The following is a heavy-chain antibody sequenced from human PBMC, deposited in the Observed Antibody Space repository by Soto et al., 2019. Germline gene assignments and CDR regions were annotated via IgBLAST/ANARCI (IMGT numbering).Heavy chain of an antibody. CDR1: GGTFSSYT. Sequence: QVQLVQSGAEVKKPGSSVKVSCKASGGTFSSYTISWVRQAPGQGLEWMGRIIPILGIANYAQKFQGRVTMTADKSTSTAYMELSSLRSEDTAVYYCARLYGHLGYCDLWGRGTLVTVSS. V-gene: IGHV1-69*02. CDR3: ARLYGHLGYCDL. CDR2: IIPILGIA. J-gene: IGHJ2*01. D-gene: IGHD1-26*01.